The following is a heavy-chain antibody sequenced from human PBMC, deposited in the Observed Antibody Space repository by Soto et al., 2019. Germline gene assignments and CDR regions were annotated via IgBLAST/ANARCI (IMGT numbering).Heavy chain of an antibody. D-gene: IGHD2-2*01. Sequence: EVQLVESGGGLVQPGGSLRLSCAASGFTFSSYSMNWVRQAPGKGLEWVSYISSSSSTIYYADSVKGRFTISIDNDKNSLDLPMNSLRAEDTDVYYCARDLGYRSSTSCYLWLVVYMDVWGRGTTVSVSS. CDR1: GFTFSSYS. CDR2: ISSSSSTI. V-gene: IGHV3-48*01. J-gene: IGHJ6*03. CDR3: ARDLGYRSSTSCYLWLVVYMDV.